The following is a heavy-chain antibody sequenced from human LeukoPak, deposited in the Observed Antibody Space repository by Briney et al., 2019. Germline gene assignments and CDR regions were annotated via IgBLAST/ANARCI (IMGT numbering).Heavy chain of an antibody. D-gene: IGHD4-17*01. J-gene: IGHJ4*02. CDR3: AKDWRTTVTTAYYFDY. CDR2: ISYDGSNK. CDR1: GFTFSSYG. V-gene: IGHV3-30*18. Sequence: PGRSLRLSCAASGFTFSSYGMHWVRQAPGKGLEWVAVISYDGSNKYYADSVKGRFTTSRDNSKNTLYLQMNSLRAEDTAVYYCAKDWRTTVTTAYYFDYWGQGTLVTVSS.